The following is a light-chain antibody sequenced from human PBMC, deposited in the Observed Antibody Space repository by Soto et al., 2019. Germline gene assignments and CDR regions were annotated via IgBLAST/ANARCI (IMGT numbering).Light chain of an antibody. CDR2: GAS. V-gene: IGKV3-20*01. CDR1: QSVSSNY. J-gene: IGKJ1*01. Sequence: EIVLTQSPATLSLSPGERATLSCRDSQSVSSNYLAWYQQKPGQAPRXVIYGASSRATGILDRFSGSGSGTDFTLTISRLAPEDFAVYYCQQYGSSTETFGQGTQVDIK. CDR3: QQYGSSTET.